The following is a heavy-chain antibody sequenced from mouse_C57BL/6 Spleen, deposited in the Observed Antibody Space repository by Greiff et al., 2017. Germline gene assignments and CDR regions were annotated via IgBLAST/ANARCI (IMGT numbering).Heavy chain of an antibody. V-gene: IGHV1-55*01. CDR2: IYPGSGST. CDR3: ATPYDYYAMDY. Sequence: QVQLQQPGAELVKPGASVKMSCKASGYTFTSYWIPWVKQRPGQGLEWIGDIYPGSGSTNYNEKFKSKATLTVDTSSSTAYMQLSSLTSEDSAVYYCATPYDYYAMDYWGQGTSVTVDS. J-gene: IGHJ4*01. D-gene: IGHD6-5*01. CDR1: GYTFTSYW.